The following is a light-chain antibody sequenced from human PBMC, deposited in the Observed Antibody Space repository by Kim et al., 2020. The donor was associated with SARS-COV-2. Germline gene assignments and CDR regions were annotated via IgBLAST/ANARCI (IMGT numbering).Light chain of an antibody. CDR3: QQYYSTLYT. J-gene: IGKJ2*01. Sequence: DIVMTQSPDSLAVSLGERATINCKSSQSVVYSSNNKNYLAWYQQKPGQPPKLLIYWASTRESGVPDRFSGSGSGTDFTLTISSLQAEDVAVYYCQQYYSTLYTFGQGTKLEI. V-gene: IGKV4-1*01. CDR1: QSVVYSSNNKNY. CDR2: WAS.